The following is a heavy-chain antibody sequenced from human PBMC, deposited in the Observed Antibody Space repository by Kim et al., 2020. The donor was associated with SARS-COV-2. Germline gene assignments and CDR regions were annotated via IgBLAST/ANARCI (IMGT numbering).Heavy chain of an antibody. D-gene: IGHD3-22*01. CDR3: AHPSRGDYYDSSGYYYVPYYYGMDV. V-gene: IGHV3-21*01. Sequence: GGSLRLSCAASGFTFSSYSMNWVRQAPGKGLEWVSSISSSSSYIYYADSVKGRFTISRDNAKNSLYLQMNSLRAEDTAVYYCAHPSRGDYYDSSGYYYVPYYYGMDVWGQGTTVTVSS. J-gene: IGHJ6*02. CDR2: ISSSSSYI. CDR1: GFTFSSYS.